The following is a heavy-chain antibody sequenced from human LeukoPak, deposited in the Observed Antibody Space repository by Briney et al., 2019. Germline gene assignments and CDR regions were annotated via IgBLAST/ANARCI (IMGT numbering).Heavy chain of an antibody. V-gene: IGHV1-69*04. Sequence: GASVKVSCKASGGTFSSYAISWVRQAPGQGLEWMGRIIPILGIANYAQKFQGGVTITADKSTSTAYMELSSLRSEDTAVYYCAREGWYYDSSGYIIWSQGTLVTVSS. CDR3: AREGWYYDSSGYII. CDR2: IIPILGIA. J-gene: IGHJ4*02. CDR1: GGTFSSYA. D-gene: IGHD3-22*01.